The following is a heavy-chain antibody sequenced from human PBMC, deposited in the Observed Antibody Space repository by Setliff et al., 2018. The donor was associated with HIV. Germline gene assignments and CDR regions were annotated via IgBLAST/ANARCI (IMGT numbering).Heavy chain of an antibody. CDR2: INPFVGIT. V-gene: IGHV1-69*10. Sequence: SVKVSCKDSGGTFSDFRITWVRQAPGQGLEWMGDINPFVGITNYAQKFQGRVTISADESTATAYIELISLTSQDTAVYYCSRDKGIRESASLDYWGQGSLVTVSS. CDR3: SRDKGIRESASLDY. D-gene: IGHD1-20*01. J-gene: IGHJ4*02. CDR1: GGTFSDFR.